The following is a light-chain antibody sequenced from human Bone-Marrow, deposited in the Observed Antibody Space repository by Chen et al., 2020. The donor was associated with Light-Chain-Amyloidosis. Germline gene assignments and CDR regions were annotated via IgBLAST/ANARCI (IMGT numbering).Light chain of an antibody. CDR2: GNC. CDR1: SANIRAGYD. CDR3: QSYDSSLSGRWV. V-gene: IGLV1-40*01. J-gene: IGLJ3*02. Sequence: QSALTSPPSASVGPGPRVTVSCAGRSANIRAGYDVDWYQQLPGTAPKLLIYGNCNRPPGVPHGLSGAKSGSAASLAITGREAEDEADDYCQSYDSSLSGRWVFGGGTKLTVL.